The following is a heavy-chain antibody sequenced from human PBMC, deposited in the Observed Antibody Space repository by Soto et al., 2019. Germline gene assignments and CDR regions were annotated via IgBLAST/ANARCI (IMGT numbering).Heavy chain of an antibody. CDR1: GGSFSGYY. J-gene: IGHJ5*02. Sequence: SETLSLTCAVYGGSFSGYYWSWIRQPPGKGLEWIGEINHSGSTNYNPSLKSRVTISVDTSKNQFSLKLSSVTAADTAVYYCATLAATTTRDWFDPWGQGTLVNVS. CDR3: ATLAATTTRDWFDP. D-gene: IGHD5-12*01. CDR2: INHSGST. V-gene: IGHV4-34*01.